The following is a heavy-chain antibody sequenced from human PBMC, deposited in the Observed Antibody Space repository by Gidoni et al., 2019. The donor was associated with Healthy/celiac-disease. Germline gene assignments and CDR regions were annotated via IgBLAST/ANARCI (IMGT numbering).Heavy chain of an antibody. D-gene: IGHD3-10*01. V-gene: IGHV1-46*01. J-gene: IGHJ4*02. Sequence: QVQLVQSGAEVKKPGASVKVSCKASGYTFTSYYMHWVRQAPGQGLEWMGIINPSGGSTSYAQKFQGRVTMTRDTSTSTVYMGLSSLRSEDTAVYYCARDGGRYYGSGSYYLYWGQGTLVTVSS. CDR2: INPSGGST. CDR3: ARDGGRYYGSGSYYLY. CDR1: GYTFTSYY.